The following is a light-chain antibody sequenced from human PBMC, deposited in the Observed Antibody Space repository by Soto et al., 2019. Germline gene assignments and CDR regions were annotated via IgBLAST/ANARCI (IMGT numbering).Light chain of an antibody. CDR1: SSNIGINN. CDR2: SNN. CDR3: TAWDDSLNGVV. J-gene: IGLJ2*01. Sequence: QSVLTQPPSATGTPGQRVTISCSGSSSNIGINNVNWYHQLPGTAPKLLIHSNNQRPSGVPDRFSASKSGTSASLAISGLQSEDESDYYCTAWDDSLNGVVFGGGTKVTVL. V-gene: IGLV1-44*01.